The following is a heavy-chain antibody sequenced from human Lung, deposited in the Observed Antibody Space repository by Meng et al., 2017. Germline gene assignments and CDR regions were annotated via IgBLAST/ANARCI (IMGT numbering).Heavy chain of an antibody. CDR1: VGSISSGGYY. D-gene: IGHD3-22*01. CDR2: IYYSGST. CDR3: VSTIGYYYAMAY. V-gene: IGHV4-31*03. Sequence: QVKLQESGPGLVKPSQTLSLTCTVSVGSISSGGYYWSWIRQYPGKGLEWIGYIYYSGSTYYNPSLRTRVTISLDTSKNQFSLKLSSVTAADTAVYYCVSTIGYYYAMAYWGQGTLVTVSS. J-gene: IGHJ4*02.